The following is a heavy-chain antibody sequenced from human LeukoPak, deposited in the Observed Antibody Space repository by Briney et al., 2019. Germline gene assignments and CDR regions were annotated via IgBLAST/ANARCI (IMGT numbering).Heavy chain of an antibody. J-gene: IGHJ4*02. CDR1: GLTFSSYW. CDR3: ARIMITVATSDY. Sequence: GGSLRLSCAASGLTFSSYWMHWVRQAPGKGLVWVSRINSDGSRTNYADSVKGRFTISRDNAKNTLYLQVNSLRAEDTAVYYCARIMITVATSDYWGQGTLVTVSS. V-gene: IGHV3-74*01. CDR2: INSDGSRT. D-gene: IGHD3-16*01.